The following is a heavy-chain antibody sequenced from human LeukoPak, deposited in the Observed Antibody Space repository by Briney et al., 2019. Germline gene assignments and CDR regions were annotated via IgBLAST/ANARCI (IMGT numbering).Heavy chain of an antibody. CDR3: ARDIVDDYVWGIFDY. CDR2: ISSSSSTI. CDR1: GFTFSSYS. J-gene: IGHJ4*02. D-gene: IGHD3-16*01. Sequence: PGGSLRLSCAASGFTFSSYSMNWVRQAPGKGLEWGSYISSSSSTIYYADSVKGRFTISRDNAKNSLYLQKNSLRAEDTAVYYCARDIVDDYVWGIFDYWGQGTLVTVSS. V-gene: IGHV3-48*01.